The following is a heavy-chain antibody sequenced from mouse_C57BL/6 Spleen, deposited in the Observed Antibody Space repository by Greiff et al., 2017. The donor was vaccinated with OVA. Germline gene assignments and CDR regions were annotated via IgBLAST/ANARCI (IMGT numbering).Heavy chain of an antibody. CDR1: GFSLTSYG. J-gene: IGHJ4*01. D-gene: IGHD2-2*01. Sequence: QVQLQQSGPGLVAPSQSLSITCTVSGFSLTSYGVSWVRQPPGKGLEWLGVIWGDGSTNYHSALISRLSISKDNSKSQVFLKLNSLQTDDTATYYCARTSTMVTTEGYYYAMDYWGQGTSVTVSS. CDR2: IWGDGST. CDR3: ARTSTMVTTEGYYYAMDY. V-gene: IGHV2-3*01.